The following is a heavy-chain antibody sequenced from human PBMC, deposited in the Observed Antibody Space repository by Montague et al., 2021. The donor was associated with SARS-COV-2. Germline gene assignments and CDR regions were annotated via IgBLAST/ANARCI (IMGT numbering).Heavy chain of an antibody. CDR2: XYWDDEK. D-gene: IGHD3-10*01. V-gene: IGHV2-5*02. J-gene: IGHJ4*02. CDR1: GFSLSTSGVG. CDR3: SHRPGTWVGAAFGY. Sequence: PALVKPTQTLTLTCTFSGFSLSTSGVGVGWIRQPPGKALEWLALXYWDDEKRYSPSLKSRLTITKDTSKNQVVLTMTNMDPVDTATSYGSHRPGTWVGAAFGYGGQGTRVTVSS.